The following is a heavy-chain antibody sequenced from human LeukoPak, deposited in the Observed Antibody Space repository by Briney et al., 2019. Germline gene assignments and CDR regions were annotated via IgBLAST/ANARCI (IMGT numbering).Heavy chain of an antibody. V-gene: IGHV4-34*01. CDR3: AREPLYYDILTGYYEGGYFDY. D-gene: IGHD3-9*01. CDR1: GGSFSGYY. CDR2: INHSGST. J-gene: IGHJ4*02. Sequence: SETLSLTCAVYGGSFSGYYWSWIRQPPGQGLEWIGEINHSGSTNYNPSLKSRVTISVDTSKNQFSLKLSSVTAADTAVYYCAREPLYYDILTGYYEGGYFDYWGQGTLVTVSS.